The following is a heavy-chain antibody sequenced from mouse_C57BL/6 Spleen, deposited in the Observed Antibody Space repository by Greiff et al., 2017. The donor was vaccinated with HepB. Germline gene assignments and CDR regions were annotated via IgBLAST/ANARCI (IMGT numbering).Heavy chain of an antibody. CDR2: IRSKSNNYAT. D-gene: IGHD1-3*01. CDR1: GFSFNTYA. CDR3: VRQKSPYWYFDV. V-gene: IGHV10-1*01. Sequence: EVKLVESGGGLVQPKGSLKLSCAASGFSFNTYAMNWVRQAPGKGLEWVARIRSKSNNYATYYADSVKDRFTISRDDSESMLYLQMNNLKTEDTAMYYCVRQKSPYWYFDVWGTGTTVTVSS. J-gene: IGHJ1*03.